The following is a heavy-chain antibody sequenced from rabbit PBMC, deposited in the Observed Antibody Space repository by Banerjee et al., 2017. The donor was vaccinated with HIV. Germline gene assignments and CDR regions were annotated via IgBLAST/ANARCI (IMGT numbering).Heavy chain of an antibody. Sequence: QSLEESGGDLVKPGASLTLTCTASGFSFSSNDWMCWVRQAPGKGLEWIACIYTGSVGNTYYASWAKGRFTISKTSWTTVTLQMTSLTAADTASYFCARDLAGVIGWNFGLWGPGTLVTVS. CDR2: IYTGSVGNT. V-gene: IGHV1S40*01. J-gene: IGHJ6*01. D-gene: IGHD4-1*01. CDR3: ARDLAGVIGWNFGL. CDR1: GFSFSSNDW.